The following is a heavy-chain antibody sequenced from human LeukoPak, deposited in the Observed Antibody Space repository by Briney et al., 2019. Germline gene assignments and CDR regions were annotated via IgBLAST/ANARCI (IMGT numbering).Heavy chain of an antibody. Sequence: GASVKVSCKTSGYTFSNFGINWVRQAPGQGLEWMGWISGNNDNPNYGQKFQGRFTVTTDSSTSTAYMELRNLTFADTAVYYCARDGTSTDDYWGQGTLVTVSS. CDR2: ISGNNDNP. CDR3: ARDGTSTDDY. D-gene: IGHD2-2*01. V-gene: IGHV1-18*01. J-gene: IGHJ4*02. CDR1: GYTFSNFG.